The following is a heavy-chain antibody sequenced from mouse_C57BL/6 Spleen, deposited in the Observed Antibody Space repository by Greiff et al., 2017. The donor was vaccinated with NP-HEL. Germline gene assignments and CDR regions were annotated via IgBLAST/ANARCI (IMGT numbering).Heavy chain of an antibody. CDR3: ARRYYNAMDY. Sequence: QVQLQQPGAELVKPGASVKLSCKASGYTFTSYWMQWVKQRPGQGLEWIGEIDPSDSYTNYNQKFKGKATLTVDTSSSTAYMQLSSLTSEDSAVYYCARRYYNAMDYWGQGTSVTFSS. CDR1: GYTFTSYW. D-gene: IGHD2-12*01. CDR2: IDPSDSYT. J-gene: IGHJ4*01. V-gene: IGHV1-50*01.